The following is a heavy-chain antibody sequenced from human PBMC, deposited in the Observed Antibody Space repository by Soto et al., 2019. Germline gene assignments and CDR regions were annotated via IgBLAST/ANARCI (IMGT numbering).Heavy chain of an antibody. CDR1: GGSFSGYY. J-gene: IGHJ5*02. D-gene: IGHD5-12*01. Sequence: NPSETLSLTCAVYGGSFSGYYWSWIRQPPGKGLEWIGEINHSGSTNYNPSLKSRVTISVDTSKNQFSLKLSSVTAADTAVYYCARGKKWLRFHNWFDPWGQGTLVTVSS. CDR3: ARGKKWLRFHNWFDP. CDR2: INHSGST. V-gene: IGHV4-34*01.